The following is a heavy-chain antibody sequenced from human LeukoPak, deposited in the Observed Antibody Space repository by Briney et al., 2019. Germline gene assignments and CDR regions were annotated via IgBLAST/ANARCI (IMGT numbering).Heavy chain of an antibody. Sequence: SETLSLTCAVSGGSISSYYWSWIRQPPGKGLEWIGYIYYSGSANYNPSLKSRVTISVDMSMNQFSLRLSSVTAADTAVYYCARGGGRKLDYWGQGTLVTVSS. J-gene: IGHJ4*02. D-gene: IGHD3-16*01. CDR2: IYYSGSA. V-gene: IGHV4-59*01. CDR1: GGSISSYY. CDR3: ARGGGRKLDY.